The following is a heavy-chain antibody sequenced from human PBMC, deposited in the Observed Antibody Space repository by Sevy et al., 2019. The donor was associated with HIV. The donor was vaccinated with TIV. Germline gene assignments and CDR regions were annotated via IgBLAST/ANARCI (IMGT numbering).Heavy chain of an antibody. CDR3: ARAGSYSYGDC. CDR1: GFTFSSYA. CDR2: ISIDGNNE. Sequence: GGFLRLSCTASGFTFSSYAMHWVRQAPGKGLEWVAVISIDGNNEYYADSVKGRFTISRDTSKNTLFLQMNSLRAEDTAVYYCARAGSYSYGDCWGQGTLVTVSS. J-gene: IGHJ4*02. D-gene: IGHD5-18*01. V-gene: IGHV3-30-3*01.